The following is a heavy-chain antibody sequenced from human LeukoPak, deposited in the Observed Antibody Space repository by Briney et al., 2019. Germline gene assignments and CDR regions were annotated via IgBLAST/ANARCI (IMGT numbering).Heavy chain of an antibody. V-gene: IGHV3-23*01. D-gene: IGHD2-2*03. CDR1: GFSFTTYA. CDR3: AKANWISDADAVW. CDR2: IRGGGEK. J-gene: IGHJ4*02. Sequence: PGGSLRLSCAASGFSFTTYAMSWVRQAPARGLEWVSSIRGGGEKFYADFVRGRFTLSRDDSTNTVYLQLSNLRVEDTAIYYCAKANWISDADAVWWGQGTLVTVSS.